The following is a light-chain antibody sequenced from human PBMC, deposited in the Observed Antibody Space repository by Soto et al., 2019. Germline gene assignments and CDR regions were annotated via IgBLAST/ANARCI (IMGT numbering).Light chain of an antibody. CDR2: GTS. V-gene: IGKV3-15*01. CDR3: QQYNNWPRT. Sequence: EIVMTASPATLSLSPGERATLSCRASPSVNSNLAWYQKKAGQAPRLLIYGTSTRATGIPARFSGSWSGTDFTLTISSLQFEDFAVYDCQQYNNWPRTFGQGSKV. CDR1: PSVNSN. J-gene: IGKJ1*01.